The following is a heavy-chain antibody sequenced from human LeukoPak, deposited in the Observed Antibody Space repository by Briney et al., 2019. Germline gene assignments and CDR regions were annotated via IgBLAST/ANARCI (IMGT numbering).Heavy chain of an antibody. Sequence: PGGSLRLSCAASGFTFSSYWMSWVRQAPGKGLEWVANIKQDGSEKYYVDSVKGRFTISRDNAKNSLYLQMNSLRAEDTAVYYCAREGSSSWYSLLKYYFDYWGQGTLVTVSS. V-gene: IGHV3-7*01. CDR3: AREGSSSWYSLLKYYFDY. CDR1: GFTFSSYW. D-gene: IGHD6-13*01. J-gene: IGHJ4*02. CDR2: IKQDGSEK.